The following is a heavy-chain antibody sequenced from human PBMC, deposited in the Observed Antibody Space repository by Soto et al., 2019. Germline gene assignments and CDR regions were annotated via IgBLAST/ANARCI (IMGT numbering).Heavy chain of an antibody. CDR1: GFTFSNYA. V-gene: IGHV3-23*01. CDR3: AKGSASSRPYYFDC. CDR2: ITGNGGDT. D-gene: IGHD2-2*01. J-gene: IGHJ4*02. Sequence: GGSLRLSCSASGFTFSNYAMGWVRQAPGKGLEWFSAITGNGGDTYYADSVRGRFTNSRDNSNNELYLQMNSLRAEDTAAYYCAKGSASSRPYYFDCWAQGTLVTVSS.